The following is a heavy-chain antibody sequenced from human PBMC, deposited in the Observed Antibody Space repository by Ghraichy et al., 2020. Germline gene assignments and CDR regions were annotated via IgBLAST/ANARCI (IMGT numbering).Heavy chain of an antibody. CDR1: GFTFSRYW. J-gene: IGHJ4*02. CDR3: AREYCRGGSCFFGTGGSHFDY. D-gene: IGHD2-15*01. Sequence: GVLNISCAASGFTFSRYWMHWVRQAPGEGLVWVSRINSGGTNMIYADSVKGRFTISRDNAKNTLYLQMNSLRAEDTAVYYCAREYCRGGSCFFGTGGSHFDYWGQGTLVTVSS. CDR2: INSGGTNM. V-gene: IGHV3-74*01.